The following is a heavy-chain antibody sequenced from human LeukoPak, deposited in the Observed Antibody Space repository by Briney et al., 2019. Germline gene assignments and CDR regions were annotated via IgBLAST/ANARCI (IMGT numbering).Heavy chain of an antibody. J-gene: IGHJ6*02. CDR2: ISAYNGNT. V-gene: IGHV1-18*01. D-gene: IGHD5-18*01. CDR1: GYTFTSYG. CDR3: ARREDSYDAGYYYGMDV. Sequence: EASVKVSCKASGYTFTSYGISWVRQAPGQGLEWMGWISAYNGNTNYAQKLQGRVTMTTDTSTSTAYMELRSLRSDDTAVYYCARREDSYDAGYYYGMDVWGQGTTVTVSS.